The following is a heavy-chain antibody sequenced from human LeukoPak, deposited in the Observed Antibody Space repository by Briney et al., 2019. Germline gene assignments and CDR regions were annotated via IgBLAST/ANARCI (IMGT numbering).Heavy chain of an antibody. D-gene: IGHD4-23*01. CDR3: ARDPDPDGGNGPSDP. CDR2: INPNSGGT. J-gene: IGHJ5*02. Sequence: GSSVKVSCKASGGTFSSYAISWVRQAPGQGLEWMGWINPNSGGTNYAQKFQGRVTMTRDTSISTAYMELSRLRSDDTAVYYCARDPDPDGGNGPSDPWGQGTLVTVSS. CDR1: GGTFSSYA. V-gene: IGHV1-2*02.